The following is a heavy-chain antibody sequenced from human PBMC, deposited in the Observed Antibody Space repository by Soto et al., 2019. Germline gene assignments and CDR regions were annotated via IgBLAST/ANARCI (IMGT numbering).Heavy chain of an antibody. V-gene: IGHV3-11*06. CDR1: GFTFSDYY. J-gene: IGHJ6*02. Sequence: PVGSLRLSCAASGFTFSDYYMSWIRQAPGKGLEWVSYSSSSSSYTNYADSVKGRFTISRDNAKNSLYLQMNSLRAEDTAVYYCATPPSGGMDVWGQGTTVTVSS. CDR2: SSSSSSYT. CDR3: ATPPSGGMDV.